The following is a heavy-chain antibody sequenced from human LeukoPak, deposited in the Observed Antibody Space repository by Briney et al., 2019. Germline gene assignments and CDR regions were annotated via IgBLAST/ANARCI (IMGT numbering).Heavy chain of an antibody. CDR2: LYHSGIS. CDR1: GYSISSGHF. V-gene: IGHV4-38-2*01. D-gene: IGHD2-2*01. CDR3: ARRISTRRGETCSTTSCYFDY. Sequence: PSETLSLTCAVSGYSISSGHFGAWTRQPPGQGLEWIAILYHSGISYYNPSLKHRVTMLVDTSKTQFSLKLSSVTAADTAVYYCARRISTRRGETCSTTSCYFDYWGQGILVTVSS. J-gene: IGHJ4*02.